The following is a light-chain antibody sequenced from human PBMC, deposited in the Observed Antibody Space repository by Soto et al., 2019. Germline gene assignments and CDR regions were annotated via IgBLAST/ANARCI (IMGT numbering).Light chain of an antibody. CDR1: QGISSY. CDR3: QQLNNYPLT. Sequence: DIQLTQSPSFLSASVGDRVTITCRASQGISSYLGWYQQKPGKAPKLLIYAASSLQSGVPSRFSGSGSGTEFTLTISSLQPEDFATYYCQQLNNYPLTFGGGTKVDI. J-gene: IGKJ4*01. V-gene: IGKV1-9*01. CDR2: AAS.